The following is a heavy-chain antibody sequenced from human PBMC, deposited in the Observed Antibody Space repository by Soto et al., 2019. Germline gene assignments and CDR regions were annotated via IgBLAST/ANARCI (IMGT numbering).Heavy chain of an antibody. Sequence: TSETLSLTCTVSGGSISSGGYYWSWIRQHPGKGLEWIGYIYYSGSTYYNPSLKSRVTISVDTSKNQFSLKLSSVTAADTAVYYCARDSSVSWFDPWGQGTLVTVSS. D-gene: IGHD6-19*01. V-gene: IGHV4-31*03. CDR2: IYYSGST. J-gene: IGHJ5*02. CDR3: ARDSSVSWFDP. CDR1: GGSISSGGYY.